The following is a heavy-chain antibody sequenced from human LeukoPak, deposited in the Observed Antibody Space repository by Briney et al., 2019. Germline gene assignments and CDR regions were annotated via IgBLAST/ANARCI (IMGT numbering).Heavy chain of an antibody. V-gene: IGHV3-64*01. CDR2: ISSNGGST. D-gene: IGHD4-17*01. J-gene: IGHJ4*02. Sequence: GGSLRLSCVASGFTFSSYAMHWVRHAPGKGLEYVSAISSNGGSTDYANSVKVRFSISRDNSKNTPYLQMGSLRAEDMAVYYCARVLHGKADYWGQGTLVTVSS. CDR3: ARVLHGKADY. CDR1: GFTFSSYA.